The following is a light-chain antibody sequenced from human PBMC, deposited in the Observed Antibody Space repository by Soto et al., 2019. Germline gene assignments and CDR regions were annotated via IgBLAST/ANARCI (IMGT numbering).Light chain of an antibody. Sequence: QSALTQPASVSGSPGQSITISCTGTSSDVGGYNYVSWYQQHPGKAPKLMIYEVSNRPSGVSNRFSASKSDNRASLTISGLQAEDEADYYCSSYAGGMSWVFGGGTKVTVL. J-gene: IGLJ3*02. CDR3: SSYAGGMSWV. CDR2: EVS. V-gene: IGLV2-14*01. CDR1: SSDVGGYNY.